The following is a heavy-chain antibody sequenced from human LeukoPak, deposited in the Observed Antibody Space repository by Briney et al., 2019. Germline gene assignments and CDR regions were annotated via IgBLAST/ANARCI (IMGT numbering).Heavy chain of an antibody. V-gene: IGHV3-66*01. CDR1: GFTVSPNF. J-gene: IGHJ5*02. CDR3: ARGALQLVPRTGFDP. D-gene: IGHD6-13*01. Sequence: GGSLRLSCAASGFTVSPNFMSWVRQAPGKGLEWVSLIYGGGTTYYADSVRGRFTISRDASKSTLYLQMNSLRAEDTAVYYCARGALQLVPRTGFDPWGQGTLVTVSS. CDR2: IYGGGTT.